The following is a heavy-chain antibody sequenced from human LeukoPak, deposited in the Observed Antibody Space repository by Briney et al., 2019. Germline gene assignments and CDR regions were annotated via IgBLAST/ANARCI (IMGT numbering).Heavy chain of an antibody. V-gene: IGHV3-53*01. CDR2: IYSGGST. J-gene: IGHJ4*02. Sequence: GSLRLSCAASGFTASSNYMSWVRQAPGKGLEWVSVIYSGGSTYYADSVKGRFTISRDNSKNTLYLQMNSLRAEDTAVYYCARETAAGDIYYFDYWGQGTLVTVSS. CDR1: GFTASSNY. D-gene: IGHD6-13*01. CDR3: ARETAAGDIYYFDY.